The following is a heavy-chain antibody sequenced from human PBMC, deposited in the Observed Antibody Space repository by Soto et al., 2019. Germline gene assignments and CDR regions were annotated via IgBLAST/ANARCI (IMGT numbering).Heavy chain of an antibody. J-gene: IGHJ6*02. CDR2: ISWKSGSI. D-gene: IGHD2-8*02. Sequence: GGSLILSCAASGFSFWYYSMHWVRQAPGKGLEWVSGISWKSGSIGYADSVKGRFTISRDNAKKSLYLQMNSLRAEDTALYYCAKSTGGTANGLDVWGQGTTVTVSS. CDR1: GFSFWYYS. CDR3: AKSTGGTANGLDV. V-gene: IGHV3-9*01.